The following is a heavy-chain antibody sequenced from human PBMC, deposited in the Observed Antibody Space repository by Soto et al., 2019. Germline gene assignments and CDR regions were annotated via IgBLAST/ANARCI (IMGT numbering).Heavy chain of an antibody. CDR1: GYTFTSYD. CDR2: MNPNSGNT. D-gene: IGHD3-10*01. J-gene: IGHJ6*02. CDR3: ARTTAMVRGVITYYYYYGMDV. V-gene: IGHV1-8*01. Sequence: QVQLVQSGAEVKKPGASVKVSCKASGYTFTSYDINWVRQATGQGLEWMGWMNPNSGNTGYAQKFQGRVTMTRNTSLSTAYMELSSLRSEDTAVYYCARTTAMVRGVITYYYYYGMDVWGQGTKVTVSS.